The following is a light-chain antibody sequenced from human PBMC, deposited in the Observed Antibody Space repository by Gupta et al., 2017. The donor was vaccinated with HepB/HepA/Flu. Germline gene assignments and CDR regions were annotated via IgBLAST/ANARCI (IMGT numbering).Light chain of an antibody. V-gene: IGLV1-47*01. CDR2: RNN. Sequence: QSVLTQPTSASGTPGQRVTISCSGSSSNIGSNYVYWYQQFPGTAPKLLIYRNNQRPSGVPDRFSGSKSGTSASLAISGLRSDDEADYYCATWDDSLSGYVFGNGTNVTVL. J-gene: IGLJ1*01. CDR1: SSNIGSNY. CDR3: ATWDDSLSGYV.